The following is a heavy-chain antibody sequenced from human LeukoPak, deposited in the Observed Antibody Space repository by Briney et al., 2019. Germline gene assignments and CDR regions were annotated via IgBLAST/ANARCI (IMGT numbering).Heavy chain of an antibody. D-gene: IGHD3-10*02. CDR2: TYSGGRT. Sequence: GGSLRLSCAASGFTVSSNYMSWVRQAPGKGLEWVSITYSGGRTYYADSVKGRFTISRDNAKNSLYLQMNSLRAEDTAVYYCAELGITMIGGVWGKGTTVTISS. V-gene: IGHV3-53*01. CDR3: AELGITMIGGV. CDR1: GFTVSSNY. J-gene: IGHJ6*04.